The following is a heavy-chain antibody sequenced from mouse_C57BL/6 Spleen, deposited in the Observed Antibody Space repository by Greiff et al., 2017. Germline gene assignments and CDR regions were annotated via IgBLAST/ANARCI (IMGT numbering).Heavy chain of an antibody. CDR1: GYTFTSYW. Sequence: QVQLQQPGAELVKPGASVKLSCKASGYTFTSYWMHWVKQRPGQGLEWIGMIHPNSGSTNYNEKFKSKATLTVDKSSSTAYMQLSSLTSEDSAVYYCARRLGREGYFDYWGQGTTLTVSS. V-gene: IGHV1-64*01. CDR3: ARRLGREGYFDY. D-gene: IGHD4-1*01. CDR2: IHPNSGST. J-gene: IGHJ2*01.